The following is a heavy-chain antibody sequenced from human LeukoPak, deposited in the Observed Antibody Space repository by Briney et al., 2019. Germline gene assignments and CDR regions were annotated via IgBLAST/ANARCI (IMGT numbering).Heavy chain of an antibody. CDR3: ARQYCSGGDCYFCD. CDR1: GFTFSSYG. Sequence: GGSLRLSCAASGFTFSSYGMHWVRQAPGKGLEWVALIWYDGNNKYYADSVKGRFTISRDNSKNTLYLQMNSLRAEDTAVYYCARQYCSGGDCYFCDWGQGTLVTVSS. V-gene: IGHV3-33*01. D-gene: IGHD2-15*01. J-gene: IGHJ4*02. CDR2: IWYDGNNK.